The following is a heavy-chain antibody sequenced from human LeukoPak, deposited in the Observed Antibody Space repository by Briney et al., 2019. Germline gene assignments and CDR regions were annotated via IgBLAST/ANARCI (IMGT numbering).Heavy chain of an antibody. CDR2: ISSSSSYI. Sequence: GGSLRLSCAASGFTFSSYSMNWVRQAPGKGLEWVSSISSSSSYIYYADSVKGRFTISRDNAKNSLYLQMNSLRAEDTAVYYCASLSPCSSTSCSFFFDYWGQGTLVTVSS. V-gene: IGHV3-21*01. CDR3: ASLSPCSSTSCSFFFDY. CDR1: GFTFSSYS. J-gene: IGHJ4*02. D-gene: IGHD2-2*01.